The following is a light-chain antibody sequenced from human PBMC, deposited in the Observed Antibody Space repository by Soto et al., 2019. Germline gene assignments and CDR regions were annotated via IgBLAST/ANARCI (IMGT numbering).Light chain of an antibody. CDR3: QQYHSYTLN. V-gene: IGKV1-16*02. Sequence: IQLTQSPSSLSASVGGTVTITCRASQDIKNYLAWFQQKPGKAPKSLIFAASSLQSGVPSKFIGTGSGTDFTLTISSLRAEDVATYFCQQYHSYTLNFGGGTRWIS. J-gene: IGKJ4*01. CDR1: QDIKNY. CDR2: AAS.